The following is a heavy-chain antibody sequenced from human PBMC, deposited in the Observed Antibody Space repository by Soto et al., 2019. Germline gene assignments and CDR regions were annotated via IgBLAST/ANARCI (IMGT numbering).Heavy chain of an antibody. J-gene: IGHJ6*02. V-gene: IGHV3-7*01. CDR2: IKADGSEK. CDR3: GRDEVRNGVGV. CDR1: GFTFTNYW. Sequence: GGSLRLSCVASGFTFTNYWMSWVRQAPGKGLEWVANIKADGSEKRNVDSVKGLFTISRGNSKNSVYLQMNSLRVEDTALYYCGRDEVRNGVGVWGQGTTVTDSS.